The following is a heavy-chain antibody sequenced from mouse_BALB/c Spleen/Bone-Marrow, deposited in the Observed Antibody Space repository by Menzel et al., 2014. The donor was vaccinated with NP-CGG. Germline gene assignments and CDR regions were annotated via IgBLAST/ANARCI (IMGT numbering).Heavy chain of an antibody. CDR3: TRRTATLDF. V-gene: IGHV1-5*01. CDR1: GYSFTSYW. D-gene: IGHD1-2*01. J-gene: IGHJ2*01. CDR2: IYPGDSDT. Sequence: EVKLVESGTVLARPGASVKMSCKASGYSFTSYWIHWVKQRPGQGLEWIGAIYPGDSDTSFNQKFKDKAKLTAVTSASTDYMELSSLPNEDSAVYYCTRRTATLDFWGQGTTLTVSS.